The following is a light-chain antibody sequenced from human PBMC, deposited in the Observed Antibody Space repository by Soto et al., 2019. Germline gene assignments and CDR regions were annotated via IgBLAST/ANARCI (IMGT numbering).Light chain of an antibody. V-gene: IGLV2-8*01. Sequence: QSALTQPPSASGSPGQSVTISCTGTSSDVGGYNYVSWYQQHPGKAPKLMIYEVSKRPSGVPDRFSGSKSGNTASLTVSGLHHEDEADYYCSSFAGSNNTWVFGGGTQLTVL. CDR3: SSFAGSNNTWV. CDR2: EVS. J-gene: IGLJ3*02. CDR1: SSDVGGYNY.